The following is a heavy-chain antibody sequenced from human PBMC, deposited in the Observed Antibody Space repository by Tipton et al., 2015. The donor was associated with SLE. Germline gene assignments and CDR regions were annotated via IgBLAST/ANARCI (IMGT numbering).Heavy chain of an antibody. J-gene: IGHJ3*02. Sequence: SLRLSCAASGFTFSMYAVHWVRQAPGKGLEWVAVISYDGSNKYYADSVKGRFTISRDNSKNTLYLQMNSLRAEDTAEYYCARECVVAAAGPCDAFDIWGQGTMVTVSS. V-gene: IGHV3-30*04. CDR3: ARECVVAAAGPCDAFDI. CDR1: GFTFSMYA. CDR2: ISYDGSNK. D-gene: IGHD6-13*01.